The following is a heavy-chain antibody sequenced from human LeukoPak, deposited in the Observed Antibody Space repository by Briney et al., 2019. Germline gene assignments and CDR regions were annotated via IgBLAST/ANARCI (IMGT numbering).Heavy chain of an antibody. D-gene: IGHD5-18*01. CDR2: ISGSGGST. Sequence: PGGSLRLSCAASGFTFSSYGMSWVRQAPGKGLEWVSGISGSGGSTYYADSVKGRFTISRDNSKNTLYLQMNSLRVEDTAVYYCAKDRRRLPHDYWGQGTLVTVSS. V-gene: IGHV3-23*01. CDR1: GFTFSSYG. CDR3: AKDRRRLPHDY. J-gene: IGHJ4*02.